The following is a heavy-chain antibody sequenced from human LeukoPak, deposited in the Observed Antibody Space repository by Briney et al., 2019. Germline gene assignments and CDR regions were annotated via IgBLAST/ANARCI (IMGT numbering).Heavy chain of an antibody. D-gene: IGHD1-26*01. V-gene: IGHV1-46*01. CDR3: AREFLYYGGAHDAFDI. CDR2: INPSGGST. CDR1: GYTFTSYY. J-gene: IGHJ3*02. Sequence: ASVKVSCKASGYTFTSYYMHWVRQAPGQGLEWMGIINPSGGSTSYAQKFQGRVTMTRDTSTSTVYMELSSLRSDDTAVYNCAREFLYYGGAHDAFDIWGQGTMVTVSS.